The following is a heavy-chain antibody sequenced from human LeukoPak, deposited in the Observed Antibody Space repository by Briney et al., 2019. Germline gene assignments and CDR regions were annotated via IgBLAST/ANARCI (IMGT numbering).Heavy chain of an antibody. CDR2: ISSNGGST. J-gene: IGHJ6*03. CDR3: ARERAATYYYYMDV. V-gene: IGHV3-64*01. CDR1: GFTFSSYA. D-gene: IGHD6-13*01. Sequence: GGSLRLSCAASGFTFSSYAMHWVRQAPGKGLEYVSAISSNGGSTYYANSVKGRFTISRDNSKNTLYLQMGSLRAEDKAVYYCARERAATYYYYMDVWGKGTTVTVSS.